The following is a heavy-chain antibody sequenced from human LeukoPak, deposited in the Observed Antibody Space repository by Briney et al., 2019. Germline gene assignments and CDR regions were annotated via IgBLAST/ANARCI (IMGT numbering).Heavy chain of an antibody. V-gene: IGHV6-1*01. CDR2: TYYKSKWYN. CDR3: TRDSGSYSSSYRFDS. CDR1: GDGVSSNSAA. J-gene: IGHJ4*02. D-gene: IGHD6-6*01. Sequence: SQTLSLTCAISGDGVSSNSAAWNWIRQSPSRGLEWLGRTYYKSKWYNDYAVSVKSRITINPDTSENQFSLQLNSVTPEDTAVYYCTRDSGSYSSSYRFDSWGQGTLVTVSS.